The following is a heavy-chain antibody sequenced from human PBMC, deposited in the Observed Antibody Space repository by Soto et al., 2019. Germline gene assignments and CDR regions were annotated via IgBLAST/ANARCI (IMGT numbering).Heavy chain of an antibody. J-gene: IGHJ4*02. CDR1: GGSISSSSYY. D-gene: IGHD6-6*01. CDR2: IYYSGST. Sequence: SETLSLTCTVSGGSISSSSYYWGWIRQPPGKGLEWIGSIYYSGSTYYNPSLKCRVTISVDTSKNQFSLKLGSVTAADTAVYYCARYSSSYFDYWGQGTLVTVSS. CDR3: ARYSSSYFDY. V-gene: IGHV4-39*01.